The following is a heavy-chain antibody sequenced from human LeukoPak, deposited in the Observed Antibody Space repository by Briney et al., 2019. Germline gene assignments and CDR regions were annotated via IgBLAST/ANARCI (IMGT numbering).Heavy chain of an antibody. CDR3: ARADDYIWGTYRSLETYFFEY. CDR1: GFTFSSYA. D-gene: IGHD3-16*02. Sequence: GGSLRLSCAASGFTFSSYAMHWVRQAPGKGLEWVAAISYNGGKNSYADSVKGRFTISRDASKNILYLQMDSLRTEDTAVYFCARADDYIWGTYRSLETYFFEYWGQGTLVTVSS. V-gene: IGHV3-30*04. CDR2: ISYNGGKN. J-gene: IGHJ4*02.